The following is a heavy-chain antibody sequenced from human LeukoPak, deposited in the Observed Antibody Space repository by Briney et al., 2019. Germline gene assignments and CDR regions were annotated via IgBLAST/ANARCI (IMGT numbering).Heavy chain of an antibody. J-gene: IGHJ5*02. V-gene: IGHV3-74*01. CDR3: TRTTTLIWWFDP. D-gene: IGHD4-11*01. Sequence: PGGSLRLSCEASGFTFSDYWMHWVRQAPGKGLVWVARINFDGSGTSYADSVKGRFTTSRDNAKNTVFLQMNSLRAEDTAVYYCTRTTTLIWWFDPWGQGTLVFVSS. CDR1: GFTFSDYW. CDR2: INFDGSGT.